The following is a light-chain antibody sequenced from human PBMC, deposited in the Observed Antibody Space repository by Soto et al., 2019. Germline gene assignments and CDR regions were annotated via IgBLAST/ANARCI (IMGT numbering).Light chain of an antibody. CDR1: SSNIGAGYD. V-gene: IGLV1-40*01. CDR3: QSYDSSLSGYV. CDR2: GNS. J-gene: IGLJ1*01. Sequence: QSVLTQPPSVSGAPGQRVTISCTGSSSNIGAGYDVHWYQQLPGKAPKLLIYGNSNRPSGVPDRFSGSKSGTSASLAITGLQPEDEADYYCQSYDSSLSGYVFGTGTKLTVL.